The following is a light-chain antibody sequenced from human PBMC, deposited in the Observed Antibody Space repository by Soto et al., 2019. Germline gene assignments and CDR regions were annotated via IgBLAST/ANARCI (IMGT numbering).Light chain of an antibody. CDR3: QQYNSWPLT. Sequence: EIVMTQSPATLSVSPGERATLSCRASQSVSSNLAWYQQKPGQAPRILIYGESTRATGIPDRLSGSGSGTELNLSISRLQSEHFAVYYCQQYNSWPLTCGGGTKVDIK. J-gene: IGKJ4*01. CDR2: GES. V-gene: IGKV3-15*01. CDR1: QSVSSN.